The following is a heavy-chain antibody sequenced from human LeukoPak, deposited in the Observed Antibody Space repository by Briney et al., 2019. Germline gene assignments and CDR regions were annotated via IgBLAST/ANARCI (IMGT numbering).Heavy chain of an antibody. V-gene: IGHV3-23*01. CDR2: ISGSGGST. J-gene: IGHJ4*02. CDR1: GFTFSDYY. CDR3: AKDDPYYYDSSGGRTD. D-gene: IGHD3-22*01. Sequence: GGSLRLSCAASGFTFSDYYMSWIRQAPGKGLEWVSAISGSGGSTYYADSVKGRFTISRDNSKNTLYLQMNSLRAEDTAVYYCAKDDPYYYDSSGGRTDWGQGTLVTVSS.